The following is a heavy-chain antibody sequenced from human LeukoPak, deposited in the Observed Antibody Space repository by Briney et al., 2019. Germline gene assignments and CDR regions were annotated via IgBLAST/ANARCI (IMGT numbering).Heavy chain of an antibody. D-gene: IGHD3-10*01. J-gene: IGHJ4*02. CDR2: ISGRGDRT. CDR3: AARQYYGSGNYYTADF. V-gene: IGHV3-23*01. CDR1: GLTFSTYD. Sequence: GGSLRLSCAASGLTFSTYDMSWVRQAPGKGLEWVSAISGRGDRTYYADSVKGRFTISRDNSKNTLYLQMNSLRGEDTAVYYCAARQYYGSGNYYTADFWGQGTLVTVSS.